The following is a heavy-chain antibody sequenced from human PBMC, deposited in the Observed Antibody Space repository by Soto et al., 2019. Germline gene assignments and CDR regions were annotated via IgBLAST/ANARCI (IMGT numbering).Heavy chain of an antibody. D-gene: IGHD5-18*01. CDR1: GYTFTSYG. CDR3: ARDLSYGLCDY. J-gene: IGHJ4*02. V-gene: IGHV1-18*01. CDR2: ISAYNGNT. Sequence: ASVKVSCKASGYTFTSYGISRVRQAPGQGLEWMGWISAYNGNTKYAQKLQGRVTMTTDTSTSTAYMELRSLRSDDTAVYYCARDLSYGLCDYWGQGTLVTVSS.